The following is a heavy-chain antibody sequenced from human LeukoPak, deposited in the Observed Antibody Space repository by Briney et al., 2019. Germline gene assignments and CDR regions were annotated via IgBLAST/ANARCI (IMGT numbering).Heavy chain of an antibody. Sequence: GASVKVSCKASGYTFTSYDINWVRQATGQGLEWMGWMNPNSGNTGYAQKCQGRVTMTRNTSISTAYMELSSLRSEDTAVYYCARGLSLGYCSSTSCYFWGVTTQFWYYYGMDVWGQGTTVTVSS. CDR1: GYTFTSYD. CDR3: ARGLSLGYCSSTSCYFWGVTTQFWYYYGMDV. CDR2: MNPNSGNT. D-gene: IGHD2-2*01. V-gene: IGHV1-8*01. J-gene: IGHJ6*02.